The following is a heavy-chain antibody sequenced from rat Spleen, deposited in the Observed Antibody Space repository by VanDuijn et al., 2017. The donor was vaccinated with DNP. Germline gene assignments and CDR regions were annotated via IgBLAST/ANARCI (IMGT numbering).Heavy chain of an antibody. J-gene: IGHJ2*01. D-gene: IGHD1-6*01. CDR2: IMYEESRT. V-gene: IGHV5S10*01. CDR3: TRGVYYGSSWAFDY. Sequence: VQLVEPGGGLVQPGRSLKLSCAASGFTFSDYNMAWVRQDPKKGLAWVATIMYEESRTYYRDSVKGRFTISRDNAKSSLYLQMNSLKSEDTATYYCTRGVYYGSSWAFDYWGHGVMVTVSS. CDR1: GFTFSDYN.